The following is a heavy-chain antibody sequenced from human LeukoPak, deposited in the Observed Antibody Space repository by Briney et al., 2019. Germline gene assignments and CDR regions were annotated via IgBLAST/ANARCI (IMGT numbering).Heavy chain of an antibody. CDR2: ISATGDT. CDR3: ARSGTTMTGGGLDI. V-gene: IGHV3-13*04. J-gene: IGHJ3*02. CDR1: GFSLSSPD. D-gene: IGHD4-17*01. Sequence: GGSLRLPCAASGFSLSSPDMHRVRQVTGKGLEWVSGISATGDTYYLGFVKGRFTISRENAKNALHLQMNSLRAGDTAVYYCARSGTTMTGGGLDIWGQGTMVTVSS.